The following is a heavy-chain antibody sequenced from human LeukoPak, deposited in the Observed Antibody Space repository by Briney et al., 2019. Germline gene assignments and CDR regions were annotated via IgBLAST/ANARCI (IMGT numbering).Heavy chain of an antibody. CDR2: INPNSGGT. D-gene: IGHD3-10*01. CDR3: ARAYYGSGSYRD. J-gene: IGHJ4*02. V-gene: IGHV1-2*02. CDR1: GYTFTGYY. Sequence: ASVKVSCKASGYTFTGYYIHWVRQAPGQGLEWMGWINPNSGGTDFAQKFQGRVTMTRDTSISTAYMELSRLRSDDTAVYYCARAYYGSGSYRDWGQGTLVTVSS.